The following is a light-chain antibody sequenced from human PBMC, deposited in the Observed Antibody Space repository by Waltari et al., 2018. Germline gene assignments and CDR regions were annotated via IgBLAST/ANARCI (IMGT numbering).Light chain of an antibody. CDR3: QQSFITPLT. CDR1: QSIRTY. V-gene: IGKV1-39*01. Sequence: DIHLTQSPSSLPASVGDRVTITCRESQSIRTYFNWYQQKPGTAPKLLIYAASILQTGVSARFSGCGSGADFTLTIGSLQPEDFATYYCQQSFITPLTFGGGTKVDI. CDR2: AAS. J-gene: IGKJ4*01.